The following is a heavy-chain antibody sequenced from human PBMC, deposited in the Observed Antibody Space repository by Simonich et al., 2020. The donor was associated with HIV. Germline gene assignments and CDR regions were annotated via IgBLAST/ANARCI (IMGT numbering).Heavy chain of an antibody. D-gene: IGHD3-16*01. Sequence: QVQLVESGGGVVQPGRSLRLSCAASGLTFSSSAMHWVRQAPGKGLEWVAVKSYDGSNKYYADSVKGRFTISRDKSKNTLYLQMNSLRAEDTAVYYCASGGSVSSVWADDYWGQGTLVTVSS. V-gene: IGHV3-30*07. CDR3: ASGGSVSSVWADDY. CDR1: GLTFSSSA. CDR2: KSYDGSNK. J-gene: IGHJ4*02.